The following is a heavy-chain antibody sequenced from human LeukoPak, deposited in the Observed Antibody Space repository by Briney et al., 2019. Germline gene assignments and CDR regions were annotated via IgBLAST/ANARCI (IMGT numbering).Heavy chain of an antibody. V-gene: IGHV3-33*01. CDR2: IWYDGSNK. D-gene: IGHD3-10*01. CDR3: ARGLRWFGDLVAIGYYFDY. Sequence: GGSLRLSCAASGFTFSSYGMHWVRQAPGKGLEWVAVIWYDGSNKYYADSVKGRFTISRDNSKNTLYLQMNSLRAEDTAVYYCARGLRWFGDLVAIGYYFDYWGQGTLVTVSS. J-gene: IGHJ4*02. CDR1: GFTFSSYG.